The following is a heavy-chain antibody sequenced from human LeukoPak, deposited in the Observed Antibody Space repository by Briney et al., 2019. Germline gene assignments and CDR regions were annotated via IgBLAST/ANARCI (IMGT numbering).Heavy chain of an antibody. CDR2: IYAGGST. Sequence: RGSLRLSCAASGFTVSTSYMSWVRQAPGKGLEWVSGIYAGGSTYYGDSVKGRFTISRDNSKNTLYLQMNSLRAEDTAVYYCARDGYEYGSWSFPDYWGQGTMVGVSS. CDR1: GFTVSTSY. CDR3: ARDGYEYGSWSFPDY. V-gene: IGHV3-66*01. J-gene: IGHJ4*02. D-gene: IGHD3-10*01.